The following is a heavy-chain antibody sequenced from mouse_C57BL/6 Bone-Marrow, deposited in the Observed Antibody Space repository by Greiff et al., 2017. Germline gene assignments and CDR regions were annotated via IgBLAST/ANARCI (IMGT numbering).Heavy chain of an antibody. CDR1: GFNIKDYY. J-gene: IGHJ4*01. Sequence: EVKLMESGAELVKPGASVKLSCTASGFNIKDYYMHWVKQRTEQGLEWIGRIDPEDGETKYAPKFQGKATITADTSSNTAYLQLSSLTSEDTAVYYCARGYGSSLDAMDYWGQGTSVTVSS. V-gene: IGHV14-2*01. CDR2: IDPEDGET. D-gene: IGHD1-1*01. CDR3: ARGYGSSLDAMDY.